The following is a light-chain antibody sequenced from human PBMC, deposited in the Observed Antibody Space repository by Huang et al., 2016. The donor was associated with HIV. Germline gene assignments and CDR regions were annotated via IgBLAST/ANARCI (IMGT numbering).Light chain of an antibody. V-gene: IGKV3-20*01. CDR2: GAS. J-gene: IGKJ1*01. CDR1: QSVFNNNY. CDR3: QQYGSSLA. Sequence: EIVLTQSPGILSLSPGESATLSCRASQSVFNNNYLAWYQQKPGQAPRLLLFGASSTATGISDRFRGSGSGTDCTLTISRLEPEDFAVYYCQQYGSSLAFGPGTKVEIK.